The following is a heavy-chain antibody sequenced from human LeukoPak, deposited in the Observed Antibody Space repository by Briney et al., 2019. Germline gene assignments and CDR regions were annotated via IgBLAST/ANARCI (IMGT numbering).Heavy chain of an antibody. D-gene: IGHD2-15*01. V-gene: IGHV4-39*02. CDR2: IYYSEST. CDR1: GGSISRNSYY. J-gene: IGHJ4*02. CDR3: ARDDGYCTGGICYSVYFDY. Sequence: SETLSLTCTVCGGSISRNSYYWLCMREPPEKALVGIGSIYYSESTYYNPSPKSRVTIPVDTSKNQFSLKLTSVTAADSAVYYCARDDGYCTGGICYSVYFDYWGQGTLVTVSS.